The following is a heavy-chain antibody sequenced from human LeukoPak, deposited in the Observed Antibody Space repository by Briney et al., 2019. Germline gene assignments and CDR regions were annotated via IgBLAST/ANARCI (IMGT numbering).Heavy chain of an antibody. D-gene: IGHD3-22*01. CDR1: GYTFTSYY. V-gene: IGHV1-46*01. J-gene: IGHJ2*01. Sequence: GASVKVSCKASGYTFTSYYMHWVRQAPGQGLEWMGIINPSGGSTSYAQKFQGRVTMTRDTSTSTVYMELSSLRSEDTAVYYCARARGKVVIASYWYFDLWGRGTLVTVSS. CDR2: INPSGGST. CDR3: ARARGKVVIASYWYFDL.